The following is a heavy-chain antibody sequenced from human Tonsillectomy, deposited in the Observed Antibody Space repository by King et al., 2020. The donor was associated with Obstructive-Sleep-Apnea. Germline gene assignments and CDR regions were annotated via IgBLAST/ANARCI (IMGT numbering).Heavy chain of an antibody. Sequence: VQLVESGTEVKKPGESLKISCKGSVYNFPTYWIGWVRQMPGRGLEWMGVIYPGDSNSRSSPSFQGHVTISADKSISTIYLQWTSLEASGTAIYFCARCSLDEVGGYELDFWGQGSQLIVSS. J-gene: IGHJ4*02. CDR3: ARCSLDEVGGYELDF. D-gene: IGHD5-12*01. CDR1: VYNFPTYW. CDR2: IYPGDSNS. V-gene: IGHV5-51*01.